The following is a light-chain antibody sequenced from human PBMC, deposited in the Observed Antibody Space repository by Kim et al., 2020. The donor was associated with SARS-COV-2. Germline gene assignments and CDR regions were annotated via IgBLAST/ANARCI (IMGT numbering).Light chain of an antibody. J-gene: IGLJ2*01. CDR3: QVWDSSSDHRVV. CDR1: NIGSKS. CDR2: YDS. Sequence: GKTARVAWGGNNIGSKSVSWYQERSGQAPVLVIYYDSDRPSGIPERFSGSNSGNTATLTISRVEAGDEADYYCQVWDSSSDHRVVFGGGTQLTVL. V-gene: IGLV3-21*04.